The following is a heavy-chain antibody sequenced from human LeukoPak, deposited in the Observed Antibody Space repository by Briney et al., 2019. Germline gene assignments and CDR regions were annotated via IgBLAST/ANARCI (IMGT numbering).Heavy chain of an antibody. D-gene: IGHD1-20*01. V-gene: IGHV3-21*01. CDR2: ISSSSSYI. CDR3: ARAHNWKYGTFDY. Sequence: GGSLRLSCAASGFTFSSYSMNWVRQAPGKGLEWVSSISSSSSYIYYADSVKGRFTISRDNAKNSLYLQMNSLRVEETAVYYCARAHNWKYGTFDYWGQGTLVTVSS. J-gene: IGHJ4*02. CDR1: GFTFSSYS.